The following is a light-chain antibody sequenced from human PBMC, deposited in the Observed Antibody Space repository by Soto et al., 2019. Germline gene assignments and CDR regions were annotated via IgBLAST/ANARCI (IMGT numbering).Light chain of an antibody. CDR3: AAWDDSLNGWV. J-gene: IGLJ3*02. CDR1: SSNIGSNT. Sequence: QSVLTQPPSASGTPGQRVTISCSGSSSNIGSNTVNWYQQLPGTAPKLLIYSNNQRPSGVPDRFSGSKSGTSASLAISGLPSEDEADYYCAAWDDSLNGWVFGGGPKLTVL. CDR2: SNN. V-gene: IGLV1-44*01.